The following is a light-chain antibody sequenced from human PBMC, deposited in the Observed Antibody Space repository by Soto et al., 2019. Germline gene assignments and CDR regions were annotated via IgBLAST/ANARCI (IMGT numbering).Light chain of an antibody. CDR1: QSVSSN. CDR2: DAS. J-gene: IGKJ3*01. CDR3: QQYNNWPVT. Sequence: EIVMTQSPATLSVSPGERATLSCRASQSVSSNLAWYQQKPGQAPRLLIYDASTRATGIPARFSGSGSGTELTLTISSLQSEDFAVYYCQQYNNWPVTFGPATKVDIK. V-gene: IGKV3-15*01.